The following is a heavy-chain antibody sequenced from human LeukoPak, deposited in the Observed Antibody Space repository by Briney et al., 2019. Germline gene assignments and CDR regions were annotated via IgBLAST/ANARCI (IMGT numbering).Heavy chain of an antibody. Sequence: PSETLSLTCTVSGGSISSSTYYWGWIRQPPGKGLEWIGSIHYSGSTYYNASLKSRVTISVDTSKNQFSLKLSSVTAADTAVYYCARGLQQDSSGWYGDPDFDYWGQGTLVTVSS. V-gene: IGHV4-39*07. CDR3: ARGLQQDSSGWYGDPDFDY. CDR1: GGSISSSTYY. CDR2: IHYSGST. J-gene: IGHJ4*02. D-gene: IGHD6-19*01.